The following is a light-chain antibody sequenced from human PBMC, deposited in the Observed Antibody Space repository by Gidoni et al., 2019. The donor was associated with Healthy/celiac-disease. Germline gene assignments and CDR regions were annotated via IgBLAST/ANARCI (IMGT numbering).Light chain of an antibody. J-gene: IGKJ1*01. CDR3: QKYNSAPPWT. CDR1: QGISNY. V-gene: IGKV1-27*01. CDR2: AAS. Sequence: DIQLTPSLSSLSTSVGDRVTLTFRASQGISNYLSCYQQKPGKVPKLLLYAASTLQSGVPSRFIGSGSATDVTPLISSLQPEDVATYYCQKYNSAPPWTFGQGTKVEIK.